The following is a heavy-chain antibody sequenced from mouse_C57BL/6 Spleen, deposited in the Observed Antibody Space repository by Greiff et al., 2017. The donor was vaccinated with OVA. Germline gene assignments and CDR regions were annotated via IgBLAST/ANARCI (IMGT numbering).Heavy chain of an antibody. Sequence: EVKLMESGPGLVKPSQSLSLTCSVTGYSITSGYYWNWIRQFPGNKLEWMGYISYDGSNNYNPSLKNRISITRDTSKNQFFLKLNSVTTEDTATYYCARARDGWYFDVWGTGTTVTVSS. D-gene: IGHD3-3*01. CDR1: GYSITSGYY. CDR3: ARARDGWYFDV. CDR2: ISYDGSN. J-gene: IGHJ1*03. V-gene: IGHV3-6*01.